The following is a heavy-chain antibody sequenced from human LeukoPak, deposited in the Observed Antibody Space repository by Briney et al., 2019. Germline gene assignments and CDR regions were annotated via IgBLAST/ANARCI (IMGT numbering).Heavy chain of an antibody. CDR3: ARGYSSGWYYFDY. D-gene: IGHD6-19*01. J-gene: IGHJ4*02. Sequence: PGGSLRLSCAASGFTFSNYAMLWVRQAPGKRLEWVAIISFDGSNKYYADSVKGRFTISRDNPKNTLYLQMNSLRAEDTAVYYCARGYSSGWYYFDYWGQGTLVTVSS. CDR2: ISFDGSNK. V-gene: IGHV3-30-3*01. CDR1: GFTFSNYA.